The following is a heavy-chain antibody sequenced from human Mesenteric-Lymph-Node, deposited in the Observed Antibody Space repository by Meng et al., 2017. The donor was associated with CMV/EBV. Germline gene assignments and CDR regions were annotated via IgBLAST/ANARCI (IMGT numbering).Heavy chain of an antibody. CDR1: GFTFSNFG. CDR3: ARVDTNYYYGMDV. CDR2: IPYDGSNT. Sequence: GGSLRLSCVASGFTFSNFGMHWVRQAPGKGLDWVAFIPYDGSNTYYADSVKGRFTISRDNAKNSLYLQMNSLRAEDTAVYYCARVDTNYYYGMDVWGQGTTVTVSS. J-gene: IGHJ6*02. D-gene: IGHD2-2*01. V-gene: IGHV3-30*02.